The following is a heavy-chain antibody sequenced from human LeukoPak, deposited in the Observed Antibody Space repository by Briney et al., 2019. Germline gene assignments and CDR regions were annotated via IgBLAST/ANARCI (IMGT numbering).Heavy chain of an antibody. CDR1: GGSISSYY. CDR2: IYTSGST. Sequence: PSETLSLTCTVSGGSISSYYWSWIRQPPGKGLEWIGYIYTSGSTNYNPSLKSRVTISVDTSKNQFSLKLSSVTAADTAVYYCARYAGGSDYWGQGTLVTVSS. CDR3: ARYAGGSDY. J-gene: IGHJ4*02. D-gene: IGHD1-26*01. V-gene: IGHV4-4*09.